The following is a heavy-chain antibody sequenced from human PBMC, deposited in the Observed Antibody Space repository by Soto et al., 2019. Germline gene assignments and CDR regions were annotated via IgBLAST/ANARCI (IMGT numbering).Heavy chain of an antibody. CDR1: GFTFTRYI. CDR2: ISSTTNYI. J-gene: IGHJ4*02. Sequence: GGSLRLSCAASGFTFTRYIMNWVRQSPGKGLEWVSSISSTTNYIYYGDSMKGRFTISRDNAKNSLYLEMNSLRAEDTAVYYCARESEDLTSNFNYWGQGTLVTVSS. V-gene: IGHV3-21*06. CDR3: ARESEDLTSNFNY.